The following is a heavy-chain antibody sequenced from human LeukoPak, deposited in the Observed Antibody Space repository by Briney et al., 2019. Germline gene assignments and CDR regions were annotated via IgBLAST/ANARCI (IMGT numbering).Heavy chain of an antibody. J-gene: IGHJ4*02. V-gene: IGHV3-9*01. Sequence: PGGSLRLSCAASGFTFDDYAMHWVRQAPGKGLEWVSGISWNSGSIGYADSVKGRFTISRDNAKNSLYLQMNSLRAEDTALYYCAKDISGYSSGWYLSFDYWGQGTLVTASS. CDR1: GFTFDDYA. CDR3: AKDISGYSSGWYLSFDY. D-gene: IGHD6-19*01. CDR2: ISWNSGSI.